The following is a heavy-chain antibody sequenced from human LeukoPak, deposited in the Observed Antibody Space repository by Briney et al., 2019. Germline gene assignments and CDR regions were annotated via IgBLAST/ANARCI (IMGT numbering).Heavy chain of an antibody. V-gene: IGHV4-39*01. CDR3: ARPLYYRTSTSCTNPRFDP. CDR1: GGSISGSSYY. D-gene: IGHD2-2*01. Sequence: SETLSLTCSVSGGSISGSSYYWGWIRQSPDKGLEWIGSIYYNGTTYYNPSLKSRVTISEDTSTNKFSLKLSSVTAADTAVYYCARPLYYRTSTSCTNPRFDPWGQGTLVTVSS. J-gene: IGHJ5*02. CDR2: IYYNGTT.